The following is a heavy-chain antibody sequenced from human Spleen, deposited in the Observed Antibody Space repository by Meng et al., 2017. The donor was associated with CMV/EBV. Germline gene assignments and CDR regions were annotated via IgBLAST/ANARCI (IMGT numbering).Heavy chain of an antibody. Sequence: SETLSLTCTVSGGSISSSSYYWGWIRQPPGKGLEWIGSIYYSGSTYYNPSLKSRVTISVDTSKNQFSLKLSSVTAADTAVYYCARGRCSSTSCYPPAVSGMDVWGQGTTVTVSS. CDR1: GGSISSSSYY. V-gene: IGHV4-39*07. J-gene: IGHJ6*02. CDR3: ARGRCSSTSCYPPAVSGMDV. D-gene: IGHD2-2*01. CDR2: IYYSGST.